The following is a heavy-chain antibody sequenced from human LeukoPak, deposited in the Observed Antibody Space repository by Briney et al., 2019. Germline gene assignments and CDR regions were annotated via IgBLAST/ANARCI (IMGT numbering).Heavy chain of an antibody. D-gene: IGHD3-22*01. CDR1: GDSLSSGRYY. J-gene: IGHJ4*02. CDR2: IYSSGSA. Sequence: PSETLSLTCTVSGDSLSSGRYYWSWIRQPAGGKLEWIGRIYSSGSANYNPSLRSRVSMSVDTSNNQFSLKVTSVTAADTAVYFCARDRGTDYYDSSGYYFDFWGQGSQVTVSS. CDR3: ARDRGTDYYDSSGYYFDF. V-gene: IGHV4-61*02.